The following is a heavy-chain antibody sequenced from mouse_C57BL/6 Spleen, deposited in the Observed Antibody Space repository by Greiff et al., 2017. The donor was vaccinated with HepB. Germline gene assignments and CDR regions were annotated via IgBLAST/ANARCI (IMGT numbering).Heavy chain of an antibody. J-gene: IGHJ4*01. Sequence: EVKLMESGEGLVKPGGSLKLSCAASGFTFSSYAMSWVRQTPEKRLEWVAYISSGGDYIYYADTVKGRFTISRDNARNTLYLQMSSMKSEDTAMYYCTRDMGGNYMYYAMDYWGQGTSVTVSS. D-gene: IGHD2-1*01. CDR2: ISSGGDYI. CDR1: GFTFSSYA. V-gene: IGHV5-9-1*02. CDR3: TRDMGGNYMYYAMDY.